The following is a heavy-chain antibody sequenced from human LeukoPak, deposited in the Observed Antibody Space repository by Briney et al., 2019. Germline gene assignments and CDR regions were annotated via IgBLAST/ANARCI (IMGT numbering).Heavy chain of an antibody. CDR2: INPNSGGT. V-gene: IGHV1-2*02. J-gene: IGHJ4*02. D-gene: IGHD3-3*01. CDR1: GYTFTGYY. CDR3: ASLGFDYDFWSGNDY. Sequence: ASVKVSCKASGYTFTGYYMHWVRQAPGQGLEWMGWINPNSGGTNYAQKFQGRVTMTRDTSISTAYMELSRLRSDDTAGYYCASLGFDYDFWSGNDYWGQGTLVTVSS.